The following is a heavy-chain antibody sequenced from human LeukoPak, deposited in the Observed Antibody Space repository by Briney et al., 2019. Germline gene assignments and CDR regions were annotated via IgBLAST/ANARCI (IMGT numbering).Heavy chain of an antibody. Sequence: GGSLRLSCAASGFTFSSYGMHWVRQAPGKGLEWVAVISYDGSNKYYADSVKGRFTISRDNSKNTLYLQMNSLRAEDTAVYYCARDGGYSSSYYFDYWGQGTLVTVSS. CDR3: ARDGGYSSSYYFDY. J-gene: IGHJ4*02. CDR2: ISYDGSNK. CDR1: GFTFSSYG. D-gene: IGHD6-6*01. V-gene: IGHV3-30*03.